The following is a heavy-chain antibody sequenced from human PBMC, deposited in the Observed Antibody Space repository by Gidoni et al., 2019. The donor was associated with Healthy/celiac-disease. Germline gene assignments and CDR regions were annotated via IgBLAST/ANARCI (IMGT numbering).Heavy chain of an antibody. D-gene: IGHD3-22*01. CDR3: ARGRYYDSSGYYLNWFDP. V-gene: IGHV4-34*01. J-gene: IGHJ5*02. Sequence: QVQLQQWGAGLLKPSETLSLTCAVYGGSFSGYYWSWIRQPPGKGLEWIGEINHSGSTNYNPSLKSRVTISVDTSKNQFSLKLSSVTAADTAVYYCARGRYYDSSGYYLNWFDPWGQGTLVTVSS. CDR1: GGSFSGYY. CDR2: INHSGST.